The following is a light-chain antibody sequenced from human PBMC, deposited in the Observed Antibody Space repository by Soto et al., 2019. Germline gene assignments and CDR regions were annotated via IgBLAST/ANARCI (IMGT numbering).Light chain of an antibody. J-gene: IGKJ1*01. CDR3: QQYNNWPAWT. Sequence: EIVMTQSPATLSVSPGERATLSCRASQSVGSNLARYQQKPGQAPRLLIYGASTRATGIPARFSGSGSGTEFTLTISSLQSEDFAVYYCQQYNNWPAWTFGQGTKV. CDR1: QSVGSN. V-gene: IGKV3-15*01. CDR2: GAS.